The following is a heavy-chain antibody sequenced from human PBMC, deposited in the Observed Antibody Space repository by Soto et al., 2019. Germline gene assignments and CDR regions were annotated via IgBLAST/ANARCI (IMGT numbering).Heavy chain of an antibody. CDR3: ARKVGGYCAFDI. D-gene: IGHD2-21*02. J-gene: IGHJ3*02. Sequence: EVQLLESGGGLVQPGGSLRLSCTGAGFTLSNYVMSWVRQAPGKGLEWVSNISGSGGSTNYADSVQGRFTTSRDNSKNTLHRQLNSLRDEDTEVYYCARKVGGYCAFDIWGQGTMVTVSS. V-gene: IGHV3-23*01. CDR2: ISGSGGST. CDR1: GFTLSNYV.